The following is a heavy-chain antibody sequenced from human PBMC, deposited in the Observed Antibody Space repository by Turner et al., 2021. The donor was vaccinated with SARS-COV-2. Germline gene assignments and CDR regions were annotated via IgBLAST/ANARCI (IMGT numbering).Heavy chain of an antibody. J-gene: IGHJ4*02. V-gene: IGHV3-33*01. CDR3: ARDLFQDYGSGSYRLDY. CDR1: GFTFSSYG. Sequence: QLQLVESGGGVVQPGRSLRLSCAASGFTFSSYGMHWVRQAPGKGLEWVALIWYDGSNKYYADSVKGRFTISRDNYKNTLYLQMNSLRAEDTAVYYCARDLFQDYGSGSYRLDYWGQGTLVTVSS. CDR2: IWYDGSNK. D-gene: IGHD3-10*01.